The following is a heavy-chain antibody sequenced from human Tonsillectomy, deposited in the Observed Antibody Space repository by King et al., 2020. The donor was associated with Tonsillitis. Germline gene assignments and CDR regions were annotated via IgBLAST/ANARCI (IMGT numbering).Heavy chain of an antibody. Sequence: QLVQSGTEVKKPGASVKVSCKASGYTFTDYYMHWVRQAPGQGLEWMGWINPNSGGTNYAQKFQGWITMTRDTATSTAYMELSRLTADDTAVYYCASGRMAAADTGLFDCWGQGTLVIVSS. CDR3: ASGRMAAADTGLFDC. D-gene: IGHD6-13*01. J-gene: IGHJ4*02. V-gene: IGHV1-2*04. CDR1: GYTFTDYY. CDR2: INPNSGGT.